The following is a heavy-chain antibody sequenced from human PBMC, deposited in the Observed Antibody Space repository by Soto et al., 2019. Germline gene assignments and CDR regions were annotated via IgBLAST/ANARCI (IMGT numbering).Heavy chain of an antibody. V-gene: IGHV3-30-3*01. D-gene: IGHD3-22*01. CDR2: ISHDGSSQ. J-gene: IGHJ4*02. CDR1: GCIFVSFS. CDR3: ARSYNDGSGRFDL. Sequence: GGSLRLSCVVSGCIFVSFSMQWVRQAPGKGLQWVAVISHDGSSQSYADSVKGRFTISRDNAKSTLFLQMNSLRAEDTAVYYCARSYNDGSGRFDLWGRGTLVTVSS.